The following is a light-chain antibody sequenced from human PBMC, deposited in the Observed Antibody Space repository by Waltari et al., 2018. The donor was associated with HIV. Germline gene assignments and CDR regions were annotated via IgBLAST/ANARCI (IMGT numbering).Light chain of an antibody. Sequence: QSALTQPASVSGSPGQSITISCTGTSSDVGSYNLVSWYQQYQGKVPKLMIYEVSKRRSGVSNRFSGSKSGNTASLTISGLQAEDEADYFCCSYAGSSTPVVFGTATKVTVL. CDR1: SSDVGSYNL. J-gene: IGLJ1*01. CDR3: CSYAGSSTPVV. V-gene: IGLV2-23*02. CDR2: EVS.